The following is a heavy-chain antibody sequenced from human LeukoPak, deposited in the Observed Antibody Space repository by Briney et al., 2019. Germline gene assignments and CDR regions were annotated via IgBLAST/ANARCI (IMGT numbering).Heavy chain of an antibody. CDR2: IYHSGST. Sequence: PSETLSLTCAVSGYSISSGDYWGWIRQPPGKGLEWIGSIYHSGSTYYNPSLKSRVTISVDTSKNQFSLKLSSVTAADTAVYYCARHPSSSSSLYYYYMDVWGKGTTVTVSS. CDR1: GYSISSGDY. J-gene: IGHJ6*03. D-gene: IGHD6-6*01. V-gene: IGHV4-38-2*01. CDR3: ARHPSSSSSLYYYYMDV.